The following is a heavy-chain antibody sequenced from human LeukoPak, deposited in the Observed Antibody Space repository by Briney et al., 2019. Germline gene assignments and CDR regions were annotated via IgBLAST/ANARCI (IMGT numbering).Heavy chain of an antibody. V-gene: IGHV3-11*04. CDR3: ATVQFLEWLPD. Sequence: PGGSLRLSCAASGFTFSDYYMSWIRQAPGKGLEWISYISTRGTTIYYADSVRGRFTISRDNANNSLFLQMNSLRAGDTAVYYCATVQFLEWLPDWGQGILVTVSP. CDR2: ISTRGTTI. D-gene: IGHD3-3*01. CDR1: GFTFSDYY. J-gene: IGHJ4*02.